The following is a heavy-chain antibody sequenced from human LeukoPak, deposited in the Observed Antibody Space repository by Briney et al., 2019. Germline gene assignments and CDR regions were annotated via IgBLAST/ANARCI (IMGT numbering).Heavy chain of an antibody. CDR2: FKSDGSST. V-gene: IGHV3-74*01. Sequence: GGSLRLSCTASGFTFSSHWMHWVRQAPGKGLVWVSRFKSDGSSTSFADSVKGRFTISRDNAKNTLYLEMNSLRVEDTAIYYCAKKYYYDGSGSFPHDAFDIWGQGTMVTVSS. D-gene: IGHD3-22*01. J-gene: IGHJ3*02. CDR3: AKKYYYDGSGSFPHDAFDI. CDR1: GFTFSSHW.